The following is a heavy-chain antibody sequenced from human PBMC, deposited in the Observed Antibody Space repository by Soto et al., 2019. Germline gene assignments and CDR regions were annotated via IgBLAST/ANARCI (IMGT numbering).Heavy chain of an antibody. CDR2: IYHSGST. CDR3: ARGGVRAARPGFDY. Sequence: SETLSLTCTVSGYSISSGYYWGWIRQPPGKGLEWIGSIYHSGSTYYNPSLKSRVTISVDTSKNQFSLKLSSVTAADTAVYYCARGGVRAARPGFDYWGQGTLVTVSS. D-gene: IGHD6-6*01. CDR1: GYSISSGYY. J-gene: IGHJ4*02. V-gene: IGHV4-38-2*02.